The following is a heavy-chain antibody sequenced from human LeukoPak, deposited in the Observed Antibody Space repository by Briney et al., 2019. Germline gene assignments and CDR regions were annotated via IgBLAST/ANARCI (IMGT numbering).Heavy chain of an antibody. CDR2: LSGTGGTT. CDR3: AKEASSGYYTALYFDF. D-gene: IGHD3-22*01. V-gene: IGHV3-23*01. Sequence: PGGSLRLSCAASGFTFSSYAMSWVRQAPGKGLEWVSGLSGTGGTTYSADSMKGRFTISRDNSKNTLYLQMNSLRAEDTAIYYCAKEASSGYYTALYFDFWGQGTLVTVSS. CDR1: GFTFSSYA. J-gene: IGHJ4*02.